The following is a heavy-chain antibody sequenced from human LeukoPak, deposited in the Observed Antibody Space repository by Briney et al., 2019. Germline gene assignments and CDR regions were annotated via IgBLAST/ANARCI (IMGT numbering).Heavy chain of an antibody. V-gene: IGHV3-23*01. Sequence: GGSLRLSCAASGFTFSSYAMSWVRQAPGKGLERVSAISGSGGSTYYADSVKGRFTISRDNSKNTLYLQMNSLRAEDTAVYYCAKDLNGSGSYYNAYYYMDVWGKGTTVTVSS. CDR1: GFTFSSYA. J-gene: IGHJ6*03. CDR2: ISGSGGST. CDR3: AKDLNGSGSYYNAYYYMDV. D-gene: IGHD3-10*01.